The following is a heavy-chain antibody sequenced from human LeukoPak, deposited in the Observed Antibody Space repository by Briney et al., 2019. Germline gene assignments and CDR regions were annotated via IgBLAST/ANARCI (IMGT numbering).Heavy chain of an antibody. CDR1: GGSISSSSYY. Sequence: SETLSLTCTVSGGSISSSSYYWGWIRQPPGKGLEWIGSIYYSGSTYYNPSLKSRVTISVDTSKNQFSLKLSSVTAADTAVYYCARDSPYYDFWSGYPPHYFDYWGQGTLVTVSS. CDR2: IYYSGST. J-gene: IGHJ4*02. D-gene: IGHD3-3*01. V-gene: IGHV4-39*07. CDR3: ARDSPYYDFWSGYPPHYFDY.